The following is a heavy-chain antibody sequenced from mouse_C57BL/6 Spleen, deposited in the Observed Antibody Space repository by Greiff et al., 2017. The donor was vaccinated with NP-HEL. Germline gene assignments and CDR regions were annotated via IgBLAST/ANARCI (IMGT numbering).Heavy chain of an antibody. CDR2: ISSGSSTI. V-gene: IGHV5-17*01. J-gene: IGHJ4*01. Sequence: EVKLMESGGGLVKPGGSLKLSCAASGFTFSDYGMHWVRQAPEKGLEWVAYISSGSSTIYYADTVKGRFTISRDNAKNTLFLQMTSLRSEDTAMYYCARDYLSHYAMDYWGQGTSVTVSS. CDR1: GFTFSDYG. CDR3: ARDYLSHYAMDY. D-gene: IGHD1-1*01.